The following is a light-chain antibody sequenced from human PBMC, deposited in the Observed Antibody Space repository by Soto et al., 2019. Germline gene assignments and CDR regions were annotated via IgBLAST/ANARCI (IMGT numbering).Light chain of an antibody. V-gene: IGKV1-5*03. CDR2: KAS. J-gene: IGKJ1*01. Sequence: DIQMTQSPSTLSASVGDRVTITCRASQSISSWLAWYQQKPGKAPKLLIYKASSLESGVPSRFSGSGSGTESTLTISSLQPDDFATYYCQQYNSYSPEGTFGQGTKVEIK. CDR1: QSISSW. CDR3: QQYNSYSPEGT.